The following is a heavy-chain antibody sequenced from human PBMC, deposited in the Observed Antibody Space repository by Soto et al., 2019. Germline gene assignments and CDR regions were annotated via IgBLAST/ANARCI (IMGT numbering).Heavy chain of an antibody. V-gene: IGHV3-23*01. Sequence: GGSLRLSCAASGLTFSSYAMSWVRQAPGKGLEWVSAISGSGGSTYYADSVKGRLTISRDNSKNTLYLQMNSQRAEYTAVYYCAKGGGRDGYNPGDYWGQGTRVTVSS. CDR1: GLTFSSYA. CDR2: ISGSGGST. CDR3: AKGGGRDGYNPGDY. J-gene: IGHJ4*02. D-gene: IGHD5-12*01.